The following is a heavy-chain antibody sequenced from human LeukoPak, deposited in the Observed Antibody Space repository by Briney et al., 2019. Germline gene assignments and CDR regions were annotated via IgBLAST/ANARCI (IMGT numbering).Heavy chain of an antibody. CDR3: ARDYSNWFDP. J-gene: IGHJ5*02. V-gene: IGHV4-4*09. Sequence: SETLSLTCTVSGGSISSYYWSWIRQPPGKGLEWIGYINTSGSTNYNPSLKSRVTISVDTSKNQFSLKLSSVTAADTAVYYCARDYSNWFDPWGQGTLVTVSS. CDR2: INTSGST. CDR1: GGSISSYY. D-gene: IGHD4-11*01.